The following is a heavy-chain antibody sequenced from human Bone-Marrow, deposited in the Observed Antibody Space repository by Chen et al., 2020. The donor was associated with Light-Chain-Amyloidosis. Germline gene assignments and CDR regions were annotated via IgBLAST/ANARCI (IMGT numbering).Heavy chain of an antibody. D-gene: IGHD6-13*01. Sequence: EEQVVESGGGLVQPGRSLRLSCAACGFTFENYAMHWVRQAPGKGLEWVSGISWNSVSIGYADSVKGRFTISRDNAKNSLYLQMNSLRVEDTGIYYCAKGQQLDYYFYGMDVWGQGTTVIVSS. CDR1: GFTFENYA. CDR2: ISWNSVSI. J-gene: IGHJ6*02. CDR3: AKGQQLDYYFYGMDV. V-gene: IGHV3-9*01.